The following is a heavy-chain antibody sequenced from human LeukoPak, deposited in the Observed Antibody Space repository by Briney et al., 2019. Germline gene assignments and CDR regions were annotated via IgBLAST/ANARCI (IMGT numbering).Heavy chain of an antibody. Sequence: GGSLRLSCAASGFTFSSYWMHWVRQAPGKGLVWVSCINSDGSSTNYADSVKGRFTISRDNAKNTLYLQMNSLRAEDTAVYYCASLKAVAGTIDYWGQGTLVTVSS. V-gene: IGHV3-74*01. CDR3: ASLKAVAGTIDY. CDR2: INSDGSST. J-gene: IGHJ4*02. D-gene: IGHD6-19*01. CDR1: GFTFSSYW.